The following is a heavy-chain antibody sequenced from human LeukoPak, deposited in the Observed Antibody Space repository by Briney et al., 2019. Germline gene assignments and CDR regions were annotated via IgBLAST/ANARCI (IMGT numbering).Heavy chain of an antibody. D-gene: IGHD5-18*01. J-gene: IGHJ4*02. CDR2: ISGNGGST. CDR1: GFTFSNYA. CDR3: AKERLLWLPGDY. Sequence: GSLRLSCAASGFTFSNYAMSWVRQAPGKGLEWVSGISGNGGSTYYADSVKGRFTISRDNSKSTLYLQMNSLRAEDTAVYYCAKERLLWLPGDYWDRGTRVNVSS. V-gene: IGHV3-23*01.